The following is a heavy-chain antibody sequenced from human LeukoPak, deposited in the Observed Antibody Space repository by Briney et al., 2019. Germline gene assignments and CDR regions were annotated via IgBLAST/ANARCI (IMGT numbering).Heavy chain of an antibody. CDR3: ARGYGGSYPYYFDY. J-gene: IGHJ4*02. D-gene: IGHD3-22*01. Sequence: GGSLRLSCAASGLTFSSYAMSWVRQAPGKGLEWVSAISSSGGSTYYADSVKGRFTISRDNSKNTLYLQMNSLRAEDTAVYYCARGYGGSYPYYFDYWGQGTLVAVSS. CDR2: ISSSGGST. V-gene: IGHV3-23*01. CDR1: GLTFSSYA.